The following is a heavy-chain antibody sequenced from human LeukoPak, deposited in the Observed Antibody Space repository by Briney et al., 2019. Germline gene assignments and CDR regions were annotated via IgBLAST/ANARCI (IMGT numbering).Heavy chain of an antibody. D-gene: IGHD6-13*01. V-gene: IGHV3-74*03. CDR1: GFPFSPYW. J-gene: IGHJ4*02. Sequence: GGSLRLSCAASGFPFSPYWMHWVRQAPGKGLVWVSRINNDGSSTMYADSVKGRFTISRDNARNTLYLQMNSLRDDDTAVYYCARDYNSSPDYWGQGTLVTVSS. CDR3: ARDYNSSPDY. CDR2: INNDGSST.